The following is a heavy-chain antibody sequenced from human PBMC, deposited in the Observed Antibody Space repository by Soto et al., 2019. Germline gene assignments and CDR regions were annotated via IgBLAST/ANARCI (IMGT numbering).Heavy chain of an antibody. J-gene: IGHJ4*02. CDR2: IFPLVDTT. Sequence: QVQLVQSGAEVKKPGSSVRLSCKASGGAFNAYPISWLRQAPGQRLEWMGGIFPLVDTTAYAQKFQGRVTMTAEKATRTVYLAMSSLRSEDTATYFCAVAGCCCGGDCYSLVYWGQGTPVTVSS. CDR3: AVAGCCCGGDCYSLVY. CDR1: GGAFNAYP. D-gene: IGHD2-21*02. V-gene: IGHV1-69*06.